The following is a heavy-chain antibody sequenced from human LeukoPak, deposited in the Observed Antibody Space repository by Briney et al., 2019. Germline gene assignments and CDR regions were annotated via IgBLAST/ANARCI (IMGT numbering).Heavy chain of an antibody. V-gene: IGHV1-69*02. J-gene: IGHJ4*02. CDR3: ASSYCGGDCYLRYYFDY. D-gene: IGHD2-21*01. Sequence: SVKVSCKASGGTFSSYTISWVRQAPGQGLEWMGRIIPILGIANYAQKFQGRVTITADKSTSTAYMELSSLRSEDTAVYYCASSYCGGDCYLRYYFDYWGQGTLVTVSS. CDR1: GGTFSSYT. CDR2: IIPILGIA.